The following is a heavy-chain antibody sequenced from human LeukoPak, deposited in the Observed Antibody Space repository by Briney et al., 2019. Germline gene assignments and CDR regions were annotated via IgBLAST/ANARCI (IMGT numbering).Heavy chain of an antibody. V-gene: IGHV3-23*01. J-gene: IGHJ4*02. CDR3: AREYGSTWCYFAS. D-gene: IGHD6-13*01. CDR1: GFTLSNHA. CDR2: FTRGGGA. Sequence: PWGSLRLSCVVSGFTLSNHARSWVRQAPGKGLEWVSPFTRGGGAFYADSVRGRFTVSVDISQNTFYLQLNCLSAEDAAVYYCAREYGSTWCYFASWGQGPLVTVSS.